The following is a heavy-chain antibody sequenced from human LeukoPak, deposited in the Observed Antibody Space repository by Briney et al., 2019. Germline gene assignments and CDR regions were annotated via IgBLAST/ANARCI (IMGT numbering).Heavy chain of an antibody. D-gene: IGHD3-22*01. J-gene: IGHJ4*02. Sequence: SETLSLTCTVSGGSISSSSYYWGWIRQPPGKGLEWIGSIYYSGSTYYNPSLKSRVTISVDTSKNQFSLKLSSVTAADTAVYYCARVGTYYDPYYFDYRGQGTLVTVSS. CDR1: GGSISSSSYY. CDR3: ARVGTYYDPYYFDY. V-gene: IGHV4-39*07. CDR2: IYYSGST.